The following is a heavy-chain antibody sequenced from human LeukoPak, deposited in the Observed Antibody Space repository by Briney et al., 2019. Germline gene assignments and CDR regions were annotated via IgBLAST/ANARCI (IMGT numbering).Heavy chain of an antibody. V-gene: IGHV4-31*03. CDR1: GGSISSGGYY. CDR2: IYYSGST. D-gene: IGHD2-15*01. CDR3: ARYCSGGSCGSDAFGI. J-gene: IGHJ3*02. Sequence: SQTLSLTCTVSGGSISSGGYYWSWIRQLPGKGLEWIGYIYYSGSTYYNPSLKSRVTISVDTSKNQFSLKLSSVTAADTAVYYCARYCSGGSCGSDAFGIWGQGTMVTVSS.